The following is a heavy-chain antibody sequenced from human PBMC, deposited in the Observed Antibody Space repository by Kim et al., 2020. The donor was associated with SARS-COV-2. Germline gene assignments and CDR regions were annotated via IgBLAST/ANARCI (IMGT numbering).Heavy chain of an antibody. J-gene: IGHJ6*03. V-gene: IGHV3-21*01. CDR2: ISSSSSYI. CDR3: ARLKRDYYDSSGYNYYYYYIDV. CDR1: GFTFSSYS. D-gene: IGHD3-22*01. Sequence: GGSLRLSCAASGFTFSSYSMNWVRQAPGKGLEWVSSISSSSSYIYYADSVKGRFTISRDNAKNSLYLQMNSLRAEDTAVYYCARLKRDYYDSSGYNYYYYYIDVWGKGNTVTVSS.